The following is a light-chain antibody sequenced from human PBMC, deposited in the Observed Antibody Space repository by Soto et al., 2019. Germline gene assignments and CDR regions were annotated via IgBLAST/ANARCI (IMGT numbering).Light chain of an antibody. Sequence: QSALTQPASVSGSPGQSITISCTGTSSDVGGYNYVSWYQQHPAKAPQLMIYEVSNRPSGVSHRFSGSKSGNTASLTISGLQAEDEADYYCFSYTTSSTLVFGGGTQLTVL. J-gene: IGLJ3*02. CDR1: SSDVGGYNY. CDR3: FSYTTSSTLV. V-gene: IGLV2-14*01. CDR2: EVS.